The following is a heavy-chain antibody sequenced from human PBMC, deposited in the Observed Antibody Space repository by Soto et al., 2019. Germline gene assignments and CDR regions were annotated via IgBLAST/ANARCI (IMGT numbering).Heavy chain of an antibody. J-gene: IGHJ4*02. CDR1: GYTFTSYG. Sequence: QVQLVQSGAEVKKPGASVKVSCKASGYTFTSYGISWVRQAPGQGLERMGWINVYNGNTNYAQKLQARVTTTTDTSTSTAYLELRSLRSDDTAVYFCARDTSRGEYDYGGQGTLVTVSS. V-gene: IGHV1-18*01. CDR3: ARDTSRGEYDY. CDR2: INVYNGNT. D-gene: IGHD3-10*01.